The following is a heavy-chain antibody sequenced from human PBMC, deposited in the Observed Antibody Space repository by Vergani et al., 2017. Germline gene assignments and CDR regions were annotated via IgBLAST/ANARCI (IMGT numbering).Heavy chain of an antibody. CDR1: GFSFNSYW. J-gene: IGHJ6*02. CDR2: IKSDGSIT. Sequence: DVHLAESGGGFFQPGGSLRLSCSASGFSFNSYWMHWVRQVPGKGLLWVSRIKSDGSITAYAYSVKGRFTISRDNAQNTLYLQMNSLRAEDTGVYYCARDQYYLGSGSYPYFYYYGLDVWGQGTAVTVSS. V-gene: IGHV3-74*03. CDR3: ARDQYYLGSGSYPYFYYYGLDV. D-gene: IGHD3-10*01.